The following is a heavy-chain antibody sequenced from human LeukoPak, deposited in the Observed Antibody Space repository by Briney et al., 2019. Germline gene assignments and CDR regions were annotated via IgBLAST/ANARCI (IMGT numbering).Heavy chain of an antibody. Sequence: SVKVSCKASGGTFSSYAISWVRQAPGQGLEWMGGIIPISGTANYAQKFQGRVTITADESTSTAYMELSSLRSEDTAVYHCARGDWNAREYYFDYWGQGTLVTVSS. CDR2: IIPISGTA. D-gene: IGHD1-1*01. CDR1: GGTFSSYA. V-gene: IGHV1-69*13. CDR3: ARGDWNAREYYFDY. J-gene: IGHJ4*02.